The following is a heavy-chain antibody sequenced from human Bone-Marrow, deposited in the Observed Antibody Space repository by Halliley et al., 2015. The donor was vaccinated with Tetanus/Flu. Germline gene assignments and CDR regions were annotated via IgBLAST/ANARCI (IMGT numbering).Heavy chain of an antibody. Sequence: IGGVYYSGDANYTPSLESRVPISVDTSKNQFSLKLTSVTAADTALYYCARLGGYIRIDAIDIWGQGTMVTVSS. J-gene: IGHJ3*02. CDR2: VYYSGDA. CDR3: ARLGGYIRIDAIDI. D-gene: IGHD5-12*01. V-gene: IGHV4-39*01.